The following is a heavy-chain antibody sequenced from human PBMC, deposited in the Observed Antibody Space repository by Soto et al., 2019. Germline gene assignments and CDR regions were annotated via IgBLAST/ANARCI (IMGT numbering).Heavy chain of an antibody. Sequence: EVQLVESGGGILQPGGSLTLSCTDSGFTFSNYWMHWVRQAPGKGLVWVSRTKSDGSGTSYTDSVKGQFTISRDNAYNTWYLQMINIRAEDTAVYYCARGGLDYGPGRMGVWGKGTPVIVSS. J-gene: IGHJ6*04. CDR3: ARGGLDYGPGRMGV. D-gene: IGHD3-10*01. V-gene: IGHV3-74*01. CDR1: GFTFSNYW. CDR2: TKSDGSGT.